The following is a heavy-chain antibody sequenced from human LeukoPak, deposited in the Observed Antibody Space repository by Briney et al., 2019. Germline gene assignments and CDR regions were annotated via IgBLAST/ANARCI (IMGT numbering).Heavy chain of an antibody. V-gene: IGHV3-7*01. CDR1: GFTFSSYW. CDR2: IKQDGSEK. J-gene: IGHJ3*02. Sequence: GGTLRLSCAASGFTFSSYWMSWVRQAPGKGLEWVANIKQDGSEKYYVDSVKGRFTISRDNAKNSLYLQMNSLRAEDTAVYYCARDRYGDYDAFDIWGQGTMVTVSS. D-gene: IGHD4-17*01. CDR3: ARDRYGDYDAFDI.